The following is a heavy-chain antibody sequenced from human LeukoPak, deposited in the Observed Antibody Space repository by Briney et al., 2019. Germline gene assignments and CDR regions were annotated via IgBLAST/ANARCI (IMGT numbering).Heavy chain of an antibody. CDR3: ARSIAVAGDLDS. D-gene: IGHD6-19*01. J-gene: IGHJ4*02. CDR1: GFTFSDYY. Sequence: PGGSLRLSCAGSGFTFSDYYMNWIRQAPGKGLEWISYISSLSSETNYADSVKGRLTISRDNAKNSLYLQMNSLRAEDTAVYYCARSIAVAGDLDSWGQGTLVIVSS. V-gene: IGHV3-11*06. CDR2: ISSLSSET.